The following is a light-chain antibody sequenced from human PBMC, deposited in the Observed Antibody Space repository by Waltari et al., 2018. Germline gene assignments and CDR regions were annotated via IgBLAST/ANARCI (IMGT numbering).Light chain of an antibody. Sequence: QAGLTQPPSVSKGLRQTATLTCTGNNNNVGYQGAAWLQQHQGHPPKLLSYRDNNRPSGISERFSASRSGNTASLTITGRQPEDEADYYCSAWDSSLSAWLFGGGTKLTVL. CDR3: SAWDSSLSAWL. CDR2: RDN. V-gene: IGLV10-54*04. J-gene: IGLJ3*02. CDR1: NNNVGYQG.